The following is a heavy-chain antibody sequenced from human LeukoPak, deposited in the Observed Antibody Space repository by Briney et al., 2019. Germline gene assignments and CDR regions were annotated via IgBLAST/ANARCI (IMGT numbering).Heavy chain of an antibody. J-gene: IGHJ3*02. CDR2: ISYDGSNK. CDR3: AHYGDAFDI. Sequence: GGSLRLSCAASGFTFSSYGMHWVRQASGKGLEWVAVISYDGSNKYYADSVKGRFTISRDNSKNTLYLQMNSLRAEDTAVYYCAHYGDAFDIWGQGTMVTVSS. CDR1: GFTFSSYG. V-gene: IGHV3-30*03. D-gene: IGHD4-17*01.